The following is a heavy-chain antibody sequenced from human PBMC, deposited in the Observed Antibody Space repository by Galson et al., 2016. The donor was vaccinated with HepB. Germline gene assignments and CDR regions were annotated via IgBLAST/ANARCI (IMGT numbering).Heavy chain of an antibody. CDR2: IWSDGRNE. CDR1: GFAFSEYG. V-gene: IGHV3-33*01. Sequence: SLRLSCAASGFAFSEYGMHWVRQAPGKGLEWVAAIWSDGRNEYYPDSVKGRFTASRDNSKNTLFLQITSVRAEDTAVYYCARDRFPSAAVSRDFDTWGQGTLVAVSS. J-gene: IGHJ5*02. D-gene: IGHD6-13*01. CDR3: ARDRFPSAAVSRDFDT.